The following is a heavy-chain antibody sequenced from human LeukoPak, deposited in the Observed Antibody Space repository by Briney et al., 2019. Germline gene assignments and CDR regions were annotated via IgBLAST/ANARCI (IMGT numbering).Heavy chain of an antibody. CDR3: ARGLRDSSGREYFQH. CDR2: MNPNSGNT. D-gene: IGHD3-22*01. CDR1: GYTFTSYD. Sequence: GASVTVSCKASGYTFTSYDISWVRQAAGQGLEWMGWMNPNSGNTGYAQKFRGRVTMTGNTSIHTAYMELSSLRSEDTAVYYCARGLRDSSGREYFQHWGQGTLVTVSS. J-gene: IGHJ1*01. V-gene: IGHV1-8*01.